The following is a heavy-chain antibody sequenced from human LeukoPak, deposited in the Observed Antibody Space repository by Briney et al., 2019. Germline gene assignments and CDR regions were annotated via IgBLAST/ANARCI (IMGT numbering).Heavy chain of an antibody. J-gene: IGHJ4*02. CDR1: GGSLSDYY. CDR3: ASRLRDSSGYYSGFDY. D-gene: IGHD3-22*01. CDR2: INHSGST. Sequence: SETLSLTCTVYGGSLSDYYWSWIRQPPGKGLEWIGEINHSGSTNYNPSLKSRVTISVDTSKNQFSLKLRSVTAADTAVYYCASRLRDSSGYYSGFDYWGQGTLVAVSS. V-gene: IGHV4-34*01.